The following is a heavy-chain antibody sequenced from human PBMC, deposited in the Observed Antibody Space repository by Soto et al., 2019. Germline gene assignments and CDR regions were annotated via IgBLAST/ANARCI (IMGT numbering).Heavy chain of an antibody. V-gene: IGHV1-45*02. Sequence: GASVKVSCKASGYTFTYRYLHWVRQAPGQALEWMGWITPFNGNTNYAQKFQDRATITRDRSMSTAYMELSSLRSEDTAMYYCASGTEYDSSGSFDYWGQGTLVTVSS. CDR2: ITPFNGNT. CDR3: ASGTEYDSSGSFDY. D-gene: IGHD3-22*01. CDR1: GYTFTYRY. J-gene: IGHJ4*02.